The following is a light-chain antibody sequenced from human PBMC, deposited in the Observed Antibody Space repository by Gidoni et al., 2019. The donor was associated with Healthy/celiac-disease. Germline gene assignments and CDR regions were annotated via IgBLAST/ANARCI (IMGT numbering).Light chain of an antibody. J-gene: IGKJ4*01. CDR3: QQYGSSPLT. Sequence: EMVLTQSPGTLSLSPGERATLSCRASQSVSSSYLAWYQQKPGQAPRLLIYGASSWATGIPDRFSGSGSGTDFTLTISRLEPEDFAVYYCQQYGSSPLTFGGGTKVEIK. V-gene: IGKV3-20*01. CDR2: GAS. CDR1: QSVSSSY.